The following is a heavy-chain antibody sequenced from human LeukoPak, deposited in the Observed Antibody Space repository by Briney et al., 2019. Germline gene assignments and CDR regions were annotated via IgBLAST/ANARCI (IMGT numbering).Heavy chain of an antibody. Sequence: SETLSLTCAVYGGSFSGYYWSWIRQPPGKGLEWIGEINHSGSTNYNPSLKSRVTISVDTSKNQFSLKLSSVTAADTAVYYCARFNSGYAVDAFDIWGQGTMVTVSS. J-gene: IGHJ3*02. CDR3: ARFNSGYAVDAFDI. D-gene: IGHD5-12*01. V-gene: IGHV4-34*01. CDR1: GGSFSGYY. CDR2: INHSGST.